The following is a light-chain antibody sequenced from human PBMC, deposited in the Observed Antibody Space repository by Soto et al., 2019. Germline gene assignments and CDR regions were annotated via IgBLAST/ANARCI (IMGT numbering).Light chain of an antibody. CDR3: CSYTTSTTYV. CDR1: SSDVGAYNH. CDR2: DVS. J-gene: IGLJ1*01. V-gene: IGLV2-14*03. Sequence: QSVLTQPASVSGSPGQSITISCTGTSSDVGAYNHVSWYQHHPGKAPKLMIYDVSSRPSGVSNRFSGSESGNTASLTISGLQAEDETDYYCCSYTTSTTYVFGTGTKVTVL.